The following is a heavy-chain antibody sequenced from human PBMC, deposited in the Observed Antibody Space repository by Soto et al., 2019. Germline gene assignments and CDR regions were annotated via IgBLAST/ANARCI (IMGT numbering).Heavy chain of an antibody. Sequence: SVKVSCKASGGTFSSYTISWVRQAPGQGLEWMGRIIPILGIANYAQKFQGRVTITADKSTSTAYMELSSLRSEDTAVYYCASDDPYYDILTGYHYWGQGTLVTVSS. CDR1: GGTFSSYT. D-gene: IGHD3-9*01. CDR2: IIPILGIA. CDR3: ASDDPYYDILTGYHY. J-gene: IGHJ4*02. V-gene: IGHV1-69*02.